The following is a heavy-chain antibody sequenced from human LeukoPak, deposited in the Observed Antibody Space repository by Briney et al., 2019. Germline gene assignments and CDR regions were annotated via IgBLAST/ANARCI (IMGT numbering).Heavy chain of an antibody. D-gene: IGHD3-10*01. V-gene: IGHV3-73*01. J-gene: IGHJ1*01. CDR3: TRHPGGYYDEGIAEYFQH. Sequence: GGSLRLSCAASGFTFSGSAMHWVRQASGKGLEWVGRIRSKANSYATAYAASVKGSFTISRDDSKNTWYLQMNSLKTEDTAVYYCTRHPGGYYDEGIAEYFQHWGQGTLVTVSS. CDR1: GFTFSGSA. CDR2: IRSKANSYAT.